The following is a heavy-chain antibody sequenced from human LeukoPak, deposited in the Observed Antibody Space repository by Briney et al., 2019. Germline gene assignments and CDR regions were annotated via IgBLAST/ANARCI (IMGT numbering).Heavy chain of an antibody. D-gene: IGHD2-15*01. CDR2: ISGSGGST. CDR3: AKDLSVVAATKGPDY. CDR1: GFTFDDYA. J-gene: IGHJ4*02. V-gene: IGHV3-23*01. Sequence: GGSLRLSCAASGFTFDDYAMSWVRQAPGKGLEWVSAISGSGGSTYYADSVKGRFTISRDNSKNTLYLQMNSLRAEDTAVYYCAKDLSVVAATKGPDYWGQGTLVTVSS.